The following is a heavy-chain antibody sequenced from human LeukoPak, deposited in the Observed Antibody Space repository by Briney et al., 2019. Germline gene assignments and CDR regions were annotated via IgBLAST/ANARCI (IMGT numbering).Heavy chain of an antibody. D-gene: IGHD3-10*01. V-gene: IGHV4-39*01. J-gene: IGHJ6*03. CDR2: IYYSGST. CDR1: GGSISSSSYY. Sequence: SETLSLTCTVSGGSISSSSYYWGWIRQPPGKGLEWIGSIYYSGSTYYNPSLKSRVTISVDTSKNQFSLKLSSVTAADTAVYYCARHLTRGYYYMDVWGKGTTVTVSS. CDR3: ARHLTRGYYYMDV.